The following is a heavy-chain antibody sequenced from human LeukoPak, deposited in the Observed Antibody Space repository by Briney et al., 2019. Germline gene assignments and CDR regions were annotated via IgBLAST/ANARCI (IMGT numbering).Heavy chain of an antibody. D-gene: IGHD3-10*01. CDR1: GYTFTSYY. V-gene: IGHV1-46*01. Sequence: ASVKVSCKASGYTFTSYYMHWVRQAPGQGLEWMGIINPSGGSTSYAQKFQGRVTMTRDTSTSTVYMELSSLRSEDTAVYYCARERDRRGALWFGEAMVDYWGQGTLVTVSS. J-gene: IGHJ4*02. CDR2: INPSGGST. CDR3: ARERDRRGALWFGEAMVDY.